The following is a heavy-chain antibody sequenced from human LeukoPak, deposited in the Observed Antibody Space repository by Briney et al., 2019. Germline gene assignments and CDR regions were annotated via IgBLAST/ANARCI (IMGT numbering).Heavy chain of an antibody. D-gene: IGHD6-13*01. J-gene: IGHJ3*02. Sequence: SETLSLTCTVSGGSISSYYWSWIRQPPGKGLEWIGYIYYSGSTNYNPSLKSRVTISVDTSKNQFSLKLSSVTAADTAVYYCARAQLGAFGIWGQGTMVTVSS. CDR2: IYYSGST. V-gene: IGHV4-59*01. CDR3: ARAQLGAFGI. CDR1: GGSISSYY.